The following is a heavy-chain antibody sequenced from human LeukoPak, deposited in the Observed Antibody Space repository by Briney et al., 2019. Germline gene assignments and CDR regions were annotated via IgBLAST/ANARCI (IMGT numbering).Heavy chain of an antibody. Sequence: ASVKVSCKASGYTFTSYDINWVRQATGQGLEWMGWMNPNSGNTGYAQKFQGRVTMTRNTSISTAYMELSSLRSEDTAVYYCARGTVLRFLEWLLGPTDYWGQGTLVTVSS. CDR1: GYTFTSYD. CDR2: MNPNSGNT. J-gene: IGHJ4*02. CDR3: ARGTVLRFLEWLLGPTDY. D-gene: IGHD3-3*01. V-gene: IGHV1-8*01.